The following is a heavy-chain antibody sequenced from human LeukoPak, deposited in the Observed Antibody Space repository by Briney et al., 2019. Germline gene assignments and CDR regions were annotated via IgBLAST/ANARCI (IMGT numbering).Heavy chain of an antibody. CDR2: IDPNGGGT. J-gene: IGHJ4*02. V-gene: IGHV1-2*02. Sequence: ASVRVSCKASGYIFTDYFIHWVRQAPGQGLEWMEWIDPNGGGTNLAQKLQGRVTLTRHTYISTAYMELSSLGSDDTAVYYCTRGRTVAPGAAPPFDYWGQETLVIVSS. CDR1: GYIFTDYF. D-gene: IGHD2-2*01. CDR3: TRGRTVAPGAAPPFDY.